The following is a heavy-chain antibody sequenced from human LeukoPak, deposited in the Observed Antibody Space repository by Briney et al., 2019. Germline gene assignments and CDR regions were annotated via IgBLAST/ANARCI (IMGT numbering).Heavy chain of an antibody. Sequence: PGGSLRLSCAASEFTFDEYAMHWVRQVPGKGLEWVSGISWNGGSIDYADSVKGRFTISRDNAKSYLYLQMNSLRADDTAVYYCVKDMLGDYASLNFDFWGQGTLVTVSS. V-gene: IGHV3-9*01. D-gene: IGHD4-17*01. CDR2: ISWNGGSI. J-gene: IGHJ4*02. CDR3: VKDMLGDYASLNFDF. CDR1: EFTFDEYA.